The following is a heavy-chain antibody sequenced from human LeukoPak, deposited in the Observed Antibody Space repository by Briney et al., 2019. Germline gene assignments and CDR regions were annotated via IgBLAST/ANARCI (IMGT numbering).Heavy chain of an antibody. Sequence: SVKVSCKASVGTFSSYATSWVRQAPGQGLEWMGGIIPIFGTANYAQKFQGRVTITADESTSTAYMELSSLRSEDTAVYYCARDAYSGYDFDYWGQGTLVTVSS. V-gene: IGHV1-69*01. CDR1: VGTFSSYA. CDR2: IIPIFGTA. CDR3: ARDAYSGYDFDY. J-gene: IGHJ4*02. D-gene: IGHD5-12*01.